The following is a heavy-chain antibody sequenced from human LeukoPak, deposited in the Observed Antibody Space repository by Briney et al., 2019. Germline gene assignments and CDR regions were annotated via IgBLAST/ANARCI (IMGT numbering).Heavy chain of an antibody. CDR1: GFTFSNYG. D-gene: IGHD3-9*01. CDR3: AKSPSGILTGYYPYHFDY. Sequence: GGSLRLSCAASGFTFSNYGMHWVRQAPGKGLEWVAFIRYDGSNKYYADSVKGRFTISRDNSKNTLYLQMNSLRAEDTAVYYCAKSPSGILTGYYPYHFDYWGQGTLVTVSS. J-gene: IGHJ4*02. CDR2: IRYDGSNK. V-gene: IGHV3-30*02.